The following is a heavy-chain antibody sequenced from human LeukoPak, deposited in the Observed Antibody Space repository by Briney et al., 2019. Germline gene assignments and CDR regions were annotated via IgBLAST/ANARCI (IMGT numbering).Heavy chain of an antibody. CDR3: VRGLA. CDR1: GFTFSNHS. V-gene: IGHV3-48*01. Sequence: GGSLRLSCAASGFTFSNHSMNWVRRAPGKGLEWVSYISDTSSAIYYADSVKGRFTISRDNAKNSLYLQMNSLRVEDTAAYYCVRGLAWGQGTLVAVSS. J-gene: IGHJ5*02. CDR2: ISDTSSAI.